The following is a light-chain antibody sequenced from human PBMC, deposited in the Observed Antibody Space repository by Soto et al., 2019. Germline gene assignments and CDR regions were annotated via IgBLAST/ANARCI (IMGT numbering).Light chain of an antibody. Sequence: QSALTQPASVSGSPGQSITIYCTGTSSDVGGDKYVSWYQQHPGKVPKLMIYEVSDRPSGVSDRFSGSKSGNTASLTISGLQAEDEADYYCSSYTSTNTVIFGGGTKLTVL. CDR3: SSYTSTNTVI. V-gene: IGLV2-14*01. J-gene: IGLJ2*01. CDR2: EVS. CDR1: SSDVGGDKY.